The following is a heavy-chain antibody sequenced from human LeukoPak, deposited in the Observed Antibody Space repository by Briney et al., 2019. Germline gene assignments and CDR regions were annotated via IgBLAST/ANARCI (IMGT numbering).Heavy chain of an antibody. Sequence: SETLSLTCTVSGGSISSSSYYWGWIRQPPGKGLEWIGSIYYSGSTYYNPSLKSRVTISVDTSKNQFSLKLSSVTAADTAVYYCARTAGTDKDAFDIWGQGTMVTVS. CDR3: ARTAGTDKDAFDI. J-gene: IGHJ3*02. CDR1: GGSISSSSYY. V-gene: IGHV4-39*01. D-gene: IGHD1-1*01. CDR2: IYYSGST.